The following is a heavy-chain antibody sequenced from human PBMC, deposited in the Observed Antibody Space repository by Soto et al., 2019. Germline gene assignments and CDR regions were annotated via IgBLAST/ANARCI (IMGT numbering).Heavy chain of an antibody. Sequence: PGGSLRLSCAASGFTFSSYAMHWVRQAPGKGLEGVAVISYDGSNKYYADSVKGRFTISRDNSKNTLYLQMNSLRAEDTAVYYCARAATAMVGNAFDIWGQGTMVTVSS. CDR2: ISYDGSNK. CDR1: GFTFSSYA. CDR3: ARAATAMVGNAFDI. J-gene: IGHJ3*02. V-gene: IGHV3-30-3*01. D-gene: IGHD5-18*01.